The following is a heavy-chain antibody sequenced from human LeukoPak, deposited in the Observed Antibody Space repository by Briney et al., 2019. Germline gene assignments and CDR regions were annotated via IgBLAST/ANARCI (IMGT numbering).Heavy chain of an antibody. J-gene: IGHJ4*02. V-gene: IGHV3-33*06. CDR3: AKGEETRPFGGVIDY. CDR1: GFTFSSYG. CDR2: IWYDGSNK. D-gene: IGHD3-16*02. Sequence: PGRSLRLSCAASGFTFSSYGMHWVRQAPGKGLEWVAVIWYDGSNKYYADSVKGRFTISRDNSKNTLYLQMNSLRAEDTAVYYCAKGEETRPFGGVIDYWGQGTLVTVSS.